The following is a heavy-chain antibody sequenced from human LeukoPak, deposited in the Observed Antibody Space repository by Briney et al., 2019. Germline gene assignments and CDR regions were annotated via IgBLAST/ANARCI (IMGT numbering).Heavy chain of an antibody. D-gene: IGHD7-27*01. CDR3: AKSNELGLGAWFDP. J-gene: IGHJ5*02. CDR1: GFTFSSYA. Sequence: GGSLRLSCAASGFTFSSYAMSWVRQAPGRGLEWVSPISGSGGSTYYADSVKGRFTISRDNSKNTLYLQMNSLRAEDTAVDSCAKSNELGLGAWFDPWGQGTLVTVSS. CDR2: ISGSGGST. V-gene: IGHV3-23*01.